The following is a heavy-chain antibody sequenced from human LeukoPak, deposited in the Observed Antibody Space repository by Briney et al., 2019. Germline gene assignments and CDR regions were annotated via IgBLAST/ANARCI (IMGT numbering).Heavy chain of an antibody. CDR2: IYYSGST. D-gene: IGHD2-2*01. CDR3: ARDIVVVPGAIGGDFDI. J-gene: IGHJ3*02. V-gene: IGHV4-31*03. Sequence: SQTLSLTCTVSGGSISSGGYYWSWIRQHPGKGLEWIGYIYYSGSTEYNPTLKTRVTISLDTTKNQLSLNLNSVAPADTAVYYCARDIVVVPGAIGGDFDIWGQGTMVTVSS. CDR1: GGSISSGGYY.